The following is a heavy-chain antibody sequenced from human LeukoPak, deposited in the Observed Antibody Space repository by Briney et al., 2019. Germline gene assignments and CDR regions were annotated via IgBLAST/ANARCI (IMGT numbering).Heavy chain of an antibody. V-gene: IGHV3-33*01. CDR3: ARAYYYGSGSYSAFDY. J-gene: IGHJ4*02. CDR1: GFTFSSYG. Sequence: GGSLRLSCAASGFTFSSYGMHWVRQAPGKGLEWVAVIWYNGSNKYYAYPVKGRFTISRDNSKNTLYLQMHSLRAEDTAVYYCARAYYYGSGSYSAFDYWGQGTLVTVSS. D-gene: IGHD3-10*01. CDR2: IWYNGSNK.